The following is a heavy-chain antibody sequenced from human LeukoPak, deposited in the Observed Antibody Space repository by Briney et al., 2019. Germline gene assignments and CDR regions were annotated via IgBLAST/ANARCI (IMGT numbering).Heavy chain of an antibody. J-gene: IGHJ4*02. CDR2: ISGDGGRT. V-gene: IGHV3-43*02. CDR1: GFSFDDYA. Sequence: GGSMRLSWDAAGFSFDDYAIQWVRQAPGRVLGWVSFISGDGGRTNYADSVKGRFTISRDNSKKSLYLQMNSLRTEDTALYYCARSLPDYFDYWGQGTLVTVSS. CDR3: ARSLPDYFDY.